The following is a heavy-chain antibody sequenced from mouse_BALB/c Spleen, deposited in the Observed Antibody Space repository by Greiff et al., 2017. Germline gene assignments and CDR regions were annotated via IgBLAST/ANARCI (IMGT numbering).Heavy chain of an antibody. J-gene: IGHJ1*01. D-gene: IGHD2-12*01. Sequence: LQESGAELVRPGTSVKVSCKASGYAFTNYLIEWVKQRPGQGLEWIGVINPGSGGTNYNEKFKGKATLTADKSSSTAYMQLSSLTSDDSAVYFCARSLLYEGYFDVWGAGTTVTVSS. CDR3: ARSLLYEGYFDV. CDR2: INPGSGGT. V-gene: IGHV1-54*01. CDR1: GYAFTNYL.